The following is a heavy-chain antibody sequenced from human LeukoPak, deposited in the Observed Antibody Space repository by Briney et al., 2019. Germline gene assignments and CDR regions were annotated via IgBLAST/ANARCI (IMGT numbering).Heavy chain of an antibody. CDR1: GYTFSTYW. D-gene: IGHD4-11*01. CDR2: IYPVDSAT. V-gene: IGHV5-51*01. CDR3: ARDYNDYVGAMDV. Sequence: GESLKISCEASGYTFSTYWIAWVRQMSGKGLEWMGIIYPVDSATRYSPSFQGQVTISADKSISTAYLQWSSLKASDTAMYYCARDYNDYVGAMDVWGQGTTVTVSS. J-gene: IGHJ6*02.